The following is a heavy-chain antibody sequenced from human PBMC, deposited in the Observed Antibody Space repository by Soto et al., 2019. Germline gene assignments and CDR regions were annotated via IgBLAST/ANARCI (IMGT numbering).Heavy chain of an antibody. D-gene: IGHD2-8*01. CDR2: ISYDGSNK. CDR1: GFTFSSYG. J-gene: IGHJ4*02. CDR3: AKDALLDPDIVLMVYAQTSYYFDY. Sequence: GGSLRLSCAASGFTFSSYGMHWVRQAPGKGLEWVAVISYDGSNKYYADSVKGRFTISRDNSKNTLYLQMNSLRAEDTAVYYCAKDALLDPDIVLMVYAQTSYYFDYWGQGTLVTVSS. V-gene: IGHV3-30*18.